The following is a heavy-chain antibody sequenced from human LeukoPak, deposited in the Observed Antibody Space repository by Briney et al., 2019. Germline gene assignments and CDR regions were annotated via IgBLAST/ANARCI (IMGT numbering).Heavy chain of an antibody. V-gene: IGHV4-30-2*01. CDR1: GGSISSGGYS. Sequence: SQTLSLTCAVSGGSISSGGYSWTWIRQPPGKGLEWIGYIYHSGSTYYNPSLKSRVTISVDRSKNQFSLKLSSVTAADTAVYYCARGYGYCDYWGQGTLVTVSS. CDR3: ARGYGYCDY. CDR2: IYHSGST. D-gene: IGHD4-17*01. J-gene: IGHJ4*02.